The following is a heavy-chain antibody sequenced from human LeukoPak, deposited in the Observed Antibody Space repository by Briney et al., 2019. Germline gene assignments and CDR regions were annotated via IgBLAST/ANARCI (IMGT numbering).Heavy chain of an antibody. CDR3: ARGGRGDSSSWYW. V-gene: IGHV4-31*03. J-gene: IGHJ4*02. D-gene: IGHD6-13*01. CDR1: GGSISSGGYY. Sequence: SETLSLTCTVSGGSISSGGYYWIWIRQHPGKRLEWIGYIYYSGSTYYNPSLKSRVTISVDTSKNQFSLKLSSVTAADTAVYYCARGGRGDSSSWYWWGQGTLVTVSS. CDR2: IYYSGST.